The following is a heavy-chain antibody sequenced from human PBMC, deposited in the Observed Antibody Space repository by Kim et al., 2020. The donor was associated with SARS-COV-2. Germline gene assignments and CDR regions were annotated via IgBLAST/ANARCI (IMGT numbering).Heavy chain of an antibody. CDR1: GYTFTTYN. CDR2: INAGNGDT. CDR3: ARTTDF. Sequence: ASVKVSCKASGYTFTTYNMHWVRQAPGQRLEWMGWINAGNGDTKYSQKFQGRVTLARDTSASTHSLELRSLTSEDTAVFYCARTTDFWGQGTLVTVPS. V-gene: IGHV1-3*01. J-gene: IGHJ4*02. D-gene: IGHD3-3*01.